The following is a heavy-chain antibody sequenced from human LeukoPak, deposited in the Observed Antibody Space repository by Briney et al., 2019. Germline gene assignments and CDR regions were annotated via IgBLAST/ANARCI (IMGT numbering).Heavy chain of an antibody. CDR3: ARRGSSTSDSVDI. D-gene: IGHD3-10*01. Sequence: GQSLRLSCRASGYSFTNFWVGWVRQMPGKGLEWMRNIYPGDSNTRYSPAFQDHLLISADKSVSTTYLHWGSLQASDTAMYFCARRGSSTSDSVDIWGQGTMVTVS. CDR2: IYPGDSNT. V-gene: IGHV5-51*01. J-gene: IGHJ3*02. CDR1: GYSFTNFW.